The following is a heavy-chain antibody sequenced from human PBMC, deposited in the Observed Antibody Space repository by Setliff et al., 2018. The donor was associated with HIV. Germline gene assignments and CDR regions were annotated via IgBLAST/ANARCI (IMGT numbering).Heavy chain of an antibody. CDR3: ANQRRATDY. CDR1: FTSSNYY. D-gene: IGHD5-12*01. V-gene: IGHV3-23*01. CDR2: ISGSGGST. J-gene: IGHJ4*02. Sequence: FTSSNYYWGWIRQPPGKGLEWVSAISGSGGSTYYADSVKGRFTISRDNSKNTLYLQMNSLRAEDTAVYYCANQRRATDYWGQGTLVTVSS.